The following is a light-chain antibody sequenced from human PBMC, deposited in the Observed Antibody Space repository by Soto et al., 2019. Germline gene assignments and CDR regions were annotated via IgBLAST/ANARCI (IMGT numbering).Light chain of an antibody. V-gene: IGKV3-15*01. CDR1: QCVSSK. J-gene: IGKJ4*01. CDR2: GAS. CDR3: QQYNNGIT. Sequence: EIGMPQSPATLSVSPGERATLSCRSSQCVSSKVAWYQQKPGQAPRLLIYGASTRARGIPARFSGNGSGSEFALTICSLQSEDVGVYECQQYNNGITFGGGTKVEFK.